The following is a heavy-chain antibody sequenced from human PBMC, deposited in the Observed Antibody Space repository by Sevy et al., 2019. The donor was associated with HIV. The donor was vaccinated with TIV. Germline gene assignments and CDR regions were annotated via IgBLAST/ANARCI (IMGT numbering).Heavy chain of an antibody. CDR1: GYTFTKYY. CDR2: INPSNNTT. V-gene: IGHV1-2*02. D-gene: IGHD5-18*01. Sequence: ASVMVSCKASGYTFTKYYIHWVRQAPGQGPEWMGWINPSNNTTIYARNFQGRINMTRDTSISTAYMDLAWLRSDDTAIYYCARGKGSYGYVYWGQGTLVTVSS. J-gene: IGHJ4*02. CDR3: ARGKGSYGYVY.